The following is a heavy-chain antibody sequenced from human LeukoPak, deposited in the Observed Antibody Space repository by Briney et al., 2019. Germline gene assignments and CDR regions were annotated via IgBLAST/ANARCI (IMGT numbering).Heavy chain of an antibody. CDR2: INPNSGGT. Sequence: ASVKVSCKASGYTFTSYGISWVRQAPGQGLEWMGWINPNSGGTNYAQKFQGRVTMTSDTSISTAYMELSRLRSDDTAVYYCATYVWGNLTFDYWGQGTLVTVSS. D-gene: IGHD3-16*01. CDR1: GYTFTSYG. V-gene: IGHV1-2*02. CDR3: ATYVWGNLTFDY. J-gene: IGHJ4*02.